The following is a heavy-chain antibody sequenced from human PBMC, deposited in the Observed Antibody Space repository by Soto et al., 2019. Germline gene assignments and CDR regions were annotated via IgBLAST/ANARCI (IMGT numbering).Heavy chain of an antibody. CDR1: GITFSSYA. D-gene: IGHD5-12*01. Sequence: EVQLLESGGGLVQPGGSLRLSCAASGITFSSYAMSWVRQAPGKGLEWVSAISTSGDSTYYADSVKGRFTISRDNSKNTLHLQMNSLRAEDTAVYYCAKGAGGVATWLYFDCWGQGTLLTVSS. J-gene: IGHJ4*02. CDR3: AKGAGGVATWLYFDC. CDR2: ISTSGDST. V-gene: IGHV3-23*01.